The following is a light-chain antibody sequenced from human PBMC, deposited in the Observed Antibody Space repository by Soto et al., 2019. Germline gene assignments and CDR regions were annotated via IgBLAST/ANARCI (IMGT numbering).Light chain of an antibody. CDR3: QSSGSSLSGHVV. CDR2: GNS. J-gene: IGLJ2*01. Sequence: QSVLTQPPSVSGAPGQRVTISCTGSSSNIGAGYDVHWYQQLPGTAPKLLIYGNSNRPSGVPDRFSGSKSGTSASLAITGLQTEDEADYYCQSSGSSLSGHVVFGGGTKVTVL. CDR1: SSNIGAGYD. V-gene: IGLV1-40*01.